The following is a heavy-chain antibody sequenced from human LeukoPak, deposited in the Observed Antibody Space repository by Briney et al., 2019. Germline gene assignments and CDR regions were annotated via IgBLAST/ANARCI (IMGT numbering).Heavy chain of an antibody. D-gene: IGHD3-3*01. J-gene: IGHJ6*03. CDR2: INPNSGGT. V-gene: IGHV1-2*02. CDR3: ARDTARITIFGVAKYMDV. Sequence: GASVKVSCKASGHTFTGYYMHWVRQAPGQGLEWMGWINPNSGGTNYAQKFQGRVTLTRDTSISTAYMELSRLRSDDTAVYYCARDTARITIFGVAKYMDVWGKGTTVTVSS. CDR1: GHTFTGYY.